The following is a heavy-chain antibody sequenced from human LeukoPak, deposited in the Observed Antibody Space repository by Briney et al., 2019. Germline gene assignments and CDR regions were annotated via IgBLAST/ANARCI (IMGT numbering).Heavy chain of an antibody. CDR3: ARDQSTSFSHSSNFDY. J-gene: IGHJ4*02. V-gene: IGHV1-2*02. CDR1: GYTFTGYY. D-gene: IGHD6-6*01. CDR2: INPNSGGT. Sequence: ASVKVSCKASGYTFTGYYMHWVRQAPGQGLEWMGLINPNSGGTNYAQKFQGRVTMTRDTSISTAYMELSRLTSDDTAVYFCARDQSTSFSHSSNFDYWGQGTLVTVSS.